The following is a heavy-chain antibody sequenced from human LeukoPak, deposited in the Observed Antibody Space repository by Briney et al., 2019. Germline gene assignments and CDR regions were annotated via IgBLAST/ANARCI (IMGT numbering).Heavy chain of an antibody. V-gene: IGHV3-23*01. D-gene: IGHD3-16*02. J-gene: IGHJ4*02. Sequence: PGGSLRLSXAASGFTFSSYAMSWVRQAPGKGLEWVSAISGSGGSTYYADSVKGRFTISRDNSKNTLYLQMNSLRAEDTAVYYCAKDGLRLGELSFGYFDYWGQGTLVTVSS. CDR3: AKDGLRLGELSFGYFDY. CDR1: GFTFSSYA. CDR2: ISGSGGST.